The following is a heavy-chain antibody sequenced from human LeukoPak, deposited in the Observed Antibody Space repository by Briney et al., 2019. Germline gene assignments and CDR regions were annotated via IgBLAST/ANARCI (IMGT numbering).Heavy chain of an antibody. Sequence: GGSLRLSCAASGFTFSSYAMSWVRQAPGKGLEWVSAISGSGGSTYYADSVKGRFTISRDNSKNTLHLQMNSLRAEDTAVYYCAKDRCGGDCQLGAFDIWGQGTMVTVSS. J-gene: IGHJ3*02. CDR3: AKDRCGGDCQLGAFDI. CDR2: ISGSGGST. V-gene: IGHV3-23*01. D-gene: IGHD2-21*02. CDR1: GFTFSSYA.